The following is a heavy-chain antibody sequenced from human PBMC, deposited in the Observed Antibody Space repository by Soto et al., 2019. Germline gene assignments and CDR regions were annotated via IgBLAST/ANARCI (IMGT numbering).Heavy chain of an antibody. V-gene: IGHV4-59*12. CDR3: ARTLEVRPFDY. J-gene: IGHJ4*02. Sequence: SETLSLTCTVSGGSISSYYWSWIRQPPGKGLEWIGYINHSGSTNYNPSLKSRVTISVDTSKNQFSLKLSSVTAADTAVYYCARTLEVRPFDYWGQGTLVTVSS. CDR2: INHSGST. CDR1: GGSISSYY. D-gene: IGHD1-7*01.